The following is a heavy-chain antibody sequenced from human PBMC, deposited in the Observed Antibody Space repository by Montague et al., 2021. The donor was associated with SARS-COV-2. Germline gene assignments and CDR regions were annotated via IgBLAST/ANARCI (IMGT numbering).Heavy chain of an antibody. J-gene: IGHJ2*01. V-gene: IGHV4-31*03. D-gene: IGHD2-21*01. Sequence: TLSLTCTVSGGSISSDGYYWSWIRQPPGKGLEWIGNIFYSGSTYYXPSLKSRVTISVDTSKNQFSLKLSSVTAADTAVYYCARVQILGVIAMRYFDLWGRGTMVTVSS. CDR1: GGSISSDGYY. CDR2: IFYSGST. CDR3: ARVQILGVIAMRYFDL.